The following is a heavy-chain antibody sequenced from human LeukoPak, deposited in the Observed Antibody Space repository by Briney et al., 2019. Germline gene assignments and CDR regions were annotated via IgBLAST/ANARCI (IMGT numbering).Heavy chain of an antibody. J-gene: IGHJ6*03. CDR3: AREATGVSYYYYYMDV. CDR2: INPNSGGT. CDR1: GYTFTCYY. Sequence: ASVKXXCKASGYTFTCYYMHWVRQAPGQGLEWMGWINPNSGGTNYAQKFQGRVTMTRDTSISTAYMELSRLRSDDTAVYYCAREATGVSYYYYYMDVWGKGTTVTVSS. D-gene: IGHD2-8*01. V-gene: IGHV1-2*02.